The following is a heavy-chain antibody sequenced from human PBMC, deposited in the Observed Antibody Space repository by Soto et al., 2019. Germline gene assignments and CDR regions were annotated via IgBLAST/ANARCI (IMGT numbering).Heavy chain of an antibody. V-gene: IGHV2-5*02. Sequence: QITLKESGPTLVKPIQTLTLTCTFSGFSLTTSGVAVGWIRQPPGKALEWLALIYWDDDKRYSPSLKSRLTITKDTSKNQVVLTMTNVDPVDTATYYCAHRRNYGLPHGMDVWGQGTTVTVSS. D-gene: IGHD3-10*01. CDR3: AHRRNYGLPHGMDV. CDR2: IYWDDDK. J-gene: IGHJ6*02. CDR1: GFSLTTSGVA.